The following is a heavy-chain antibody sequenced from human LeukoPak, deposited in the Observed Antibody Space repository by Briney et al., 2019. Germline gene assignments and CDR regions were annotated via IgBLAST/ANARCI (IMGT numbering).Heavy chain of an antibody. CDR2: ISWNSDTI. J-gene: IGHJ4*02. D-gene: IGHD1-26*01. CDR1: GFSFDDYA. Sequence: GGSLRLSCEASGFSFDDYAMHWVRQAPGKGLEWVSGISWNSDTIGYVDSVKCRFNISRDNAKNSLYLQMNSLRAEDTALYYCAKEIRGTYLAALDYWGQGTLVTVSS. CDR3: AKEIRGTYLAALDY. V-gene: IGHV3-9*01.